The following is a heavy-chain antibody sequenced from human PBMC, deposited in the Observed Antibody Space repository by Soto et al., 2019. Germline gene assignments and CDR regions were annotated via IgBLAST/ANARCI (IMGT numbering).Heavy chain of an antibody. CDR1: GYSFAGYW. D-gene: IGHD5-18*01. CDR2: IYPGDSDT. CDR3: EGEIDRAMRGTGFYGMDV. Sequence: PGESLKISCKGSGYSFAGYWITWVRQMPGKGLEWMGIIYPGDSDTRYSPSFHGQGTISADKTIRTAYLQWSSLKASVTAMYYCEGEIDRAMRGTGFYGMDVWGQGTTVTVSS. J-gene: IGHJ6*02. V-gene: IGHV5-51*01.